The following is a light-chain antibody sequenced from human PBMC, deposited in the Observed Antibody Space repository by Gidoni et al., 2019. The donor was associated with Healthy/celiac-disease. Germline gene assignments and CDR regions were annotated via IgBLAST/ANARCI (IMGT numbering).Light chain of an antibody. Sequence: DVVMTQSPLSLPVTLGQPASISCRSSQSLVHSDGNTYVNWFQQRPGQSPRRLIYKVSNRDSGVPDRFGGSGSGTDFTLKISRVEAEDVGVYYCMQGTHWPPWTFGQGTKVEIK. CDR1: QSLVHSDGNTY. J-gene: IGKJ1*01. CDR3: MQGTHWPPWT. CDR2: KVS. V-gene: IGKV2-30*02.